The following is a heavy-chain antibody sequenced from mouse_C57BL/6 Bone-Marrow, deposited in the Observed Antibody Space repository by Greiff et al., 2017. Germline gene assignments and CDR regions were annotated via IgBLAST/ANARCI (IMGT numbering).Heavy chain of an antibody. D-gene: IGHD1-1*01. V-gene: IGHV1-82*01. CDR3: ARRTVPGYYYAMDY. J-gene: IGHJ4*01. CDR2: IYPGDGDT. Sequence: QVQLKESGPELVKPGASVKISCKASGYAFSSSWMNWVKQRPGKGLEWIGRIYPGDGDTNYNGKFKGKATLTADKSSSTAYMQLSSLTSEDSAVYFCARRTVPGYYYAMDYWGQGTSVTVSS. CDR1: GYAFSSSW.